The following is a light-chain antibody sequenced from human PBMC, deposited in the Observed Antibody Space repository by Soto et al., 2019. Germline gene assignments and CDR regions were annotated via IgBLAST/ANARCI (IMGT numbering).Light chain of an antibody. CDR2: WAS. J-gene: IGKJ1*01. V-gene: IGKV4-1*01. CDR1: QSVLSSSNNKNY. CDR3: QQYYSIPWT. Sequence: DIVMTQSPDSLAVSLGERATINCKSSQSVLSSSNNKNYLAWYQLKPRQPPKLLIYWASTREAGVPDRFSGSGSVTDFTLTISSLQAEDVAVYYCQQYYSIPWTFGQGTKVEIK.